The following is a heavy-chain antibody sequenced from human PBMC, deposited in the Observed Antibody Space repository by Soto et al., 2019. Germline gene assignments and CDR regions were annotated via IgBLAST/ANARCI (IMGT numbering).Heavy chain of an antibody. CDR2: MNPNSGNT. CDR3: ARGGDYGDYANYYYYMDV. V-gene: IGHV1-8*01. CDR1: GYTFTSYD. Sequence: ASVKVSCKASGYTFTSYDINWVRQATGQGLEWMGWMNPNSGNTGYAQKFQGRVTMTRNTSISTAYMELSSLRSEDTAVYYCARGGDYGDYANYYYYMDVWGKGTTVTVS. J-gene: IGHJ6*03. D-gene: IGHD4-17*01.